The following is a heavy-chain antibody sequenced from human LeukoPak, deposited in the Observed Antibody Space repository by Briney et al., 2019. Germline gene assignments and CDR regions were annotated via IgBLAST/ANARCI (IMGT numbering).Heavy chain of an antibody. CDR1: GYTFTSYG. J-gene: IGHJ3*02. V-gene: IGHV1-18*04. D-gene: IGHD3-10*01. Sequence: ASVKVSCKASGYTFTSYGISWVRQAPGQGLEWMGWISAYNGNTNYAQKLQGRVTMTTDTSTSTAYMELRSLRSDDTAVYYCARVGHYYYGSGSYSPYVAFDIWGQGTMVTVSS. CDR3: ARVGHYYYGSGSYSPYVAFDI. CDR2: ISAYNGNT.